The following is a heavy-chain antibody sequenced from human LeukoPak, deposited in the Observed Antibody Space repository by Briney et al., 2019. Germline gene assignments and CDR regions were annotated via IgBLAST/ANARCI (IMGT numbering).Heavy chain of an antibody. Sequence: SETLSLTCTVSGGSISSSSYYWGWIRQPPGKGLEWIGSIYYSGSTYYNPSLKSRVTISVDTSKNQFSLKLSSVTAADTAVYYCARTGPNSGYIYYWGQGTLVTVSS. D-gene: IGHD1-26*01. V-gene: IGHV4-39*07. CDR3: ARTGPNSGYIYY. CDR1: GGSISSSSYY. CDR2: IYYSGST. J-gene: IGHJ4*02.